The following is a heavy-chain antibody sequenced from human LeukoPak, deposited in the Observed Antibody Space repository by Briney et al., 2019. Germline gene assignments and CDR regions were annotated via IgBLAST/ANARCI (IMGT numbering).Heavy chain of an antibody. Sequence: GGSLRLSCAASGFTLSRHWMYWVRQAPGKGLEWVANIKQDGSETFYVDSVKGRFTISRDNAKNSLYLQMNSLRADDTAVYYCARAPDCTSTSCGGGFDYWGQGTLVTVSS. CDR1: GFTLSRHW. V-gene: IGHV3-7*04. D-gene: IGHD2-2*01. CDR3: ARAPDCTSTSCGGGFDY. CDR2: IKQDGSET. J-gene: IGHJ4*02.